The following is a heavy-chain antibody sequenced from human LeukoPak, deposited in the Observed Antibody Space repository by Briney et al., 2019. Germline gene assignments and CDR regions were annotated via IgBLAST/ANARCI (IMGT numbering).Heavy chain of an antibody. J-gene: IGHJ4*02. CDR2: INPNSGGT. CDR1: GYTFTGYY. V-gene: IGHV1-2*02. D-gene: IGHD3-9*01. CDR3: ARANYDILTGYFDYFDY. Sequence: ASVKVSCKASGYTFTGYYMHWVRQAPGQGLEWMGWINPNSGGTNYAQKFQGRVTMTRDTSISTAYMELSRLRSDDTAVYYCARANYDILTGYFDYFDYWGQGTLVTVSS.